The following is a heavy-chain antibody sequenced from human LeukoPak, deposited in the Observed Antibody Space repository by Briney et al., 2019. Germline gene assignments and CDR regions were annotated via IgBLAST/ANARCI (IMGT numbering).Heavy chain of an antibody. J-gene: IGHJ4*02. CDR1: GESFCAYF. CDR3: ARGSSFDGYCSAGACDAGYYDS. CDR2: INHRGSS. D-gene: IGHD2-15*01. V-gene: IGHV4-34*01. Sequence: PSETLSLTCAVYGESFCAYFWNWIRQAPGKPLEYIGEINHRGSSHYNPSLKTRVTLSVDTSKNQFSLKLTSVTAADTAVYFCARGSSFDGYCSAGACDAGYYDSWGQGTPVTVSS.